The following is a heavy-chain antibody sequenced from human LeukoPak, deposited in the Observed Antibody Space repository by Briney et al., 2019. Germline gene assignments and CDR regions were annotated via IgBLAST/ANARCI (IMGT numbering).Heavy chain of an antibody. J-gene: IGHJ5*02. D-gene: IGHD3-10*01. CDR2: ISGSGTNT. CDR3: AKRRHYYGSGDYYRDP. CDR1: GFTFSSYA. V-gene: IGHV3-23*01. Sequence: GGSLRLSCAASGFTFSSYAMSWVRQAPGKGLEWVSSISGSGTNTYYADSVKGRFTISRDNSRNLLFLQMSSLRVEDTAVYYRAKRRHYYGSGDYYRDPWGQGTLVTVSS.